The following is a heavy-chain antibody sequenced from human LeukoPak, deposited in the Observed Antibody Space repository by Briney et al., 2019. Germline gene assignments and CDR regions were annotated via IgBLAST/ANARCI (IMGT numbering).Heavy chain of an antibody. J-gene: IGHJ5*02. D-gene: IGHD3-10*01. CDR2: ISGSGTNT. CDR3: AKRRHYYGSGDYYRDP. CDR1: GFTFSSYA. V-gene: IGHV3-23*01. Sequence: GGSLRLSCAASGFTFSSYAMSWVRQAPGKGLEWVSSISGSGTNTYYADSVKGRFTISRDNSRNLLFLQMSSLRVEDTAVYYRAKRRHYYGSGDYYRDPWGQGTLVTVSS.